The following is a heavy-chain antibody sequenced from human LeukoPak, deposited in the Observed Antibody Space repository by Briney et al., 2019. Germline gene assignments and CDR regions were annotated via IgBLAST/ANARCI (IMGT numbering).Heavy chain of an antibody. J-gene: IGHJ4*02. Sequence: ETLSLTCAVYGGSFSGYYWSWIRQPPGKGLEWVSAISGSGGSTYYADSVKGRFTISRDNSKNTLYLQMNSLRAEDTAVYYCASPGPPGYSSGWYRPSLYFDYWGQGTLVTVSS. V-gene: IGHV3-23*01. D-gene: IGHD6-19*01. CDR1: GGSFSGYY. CDR3: ASPGPPGYSSGWYRPSLYFDY. CDR2: ISGSGGST.